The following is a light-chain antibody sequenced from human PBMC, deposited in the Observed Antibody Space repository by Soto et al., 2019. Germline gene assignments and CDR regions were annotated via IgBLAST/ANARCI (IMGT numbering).Light chain of an antibody. J-gene: IGLJ1*01. CDR2: GNS. V-gene: IGLV1-40*01. CDR3: QSYSSLSGSV. Sequence: QAVVTQAPSVSGAPGQRVTISCTGSSSNIGAGYDVHWYQQLPGTAPKLLIYGNSNRPSGVPDRFSGSKSGTSASLAITGLQAEDEADYYCQSYSSLSGSVFGTGTKLTVL. CDR1: SSNIGAGYD.